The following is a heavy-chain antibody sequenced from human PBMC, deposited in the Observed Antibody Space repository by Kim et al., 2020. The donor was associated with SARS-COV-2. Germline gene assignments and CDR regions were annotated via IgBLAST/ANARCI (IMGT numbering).Heavy chain of an antibody. D-gene: IGHD2-15*01. J-gene: IGHJ2*01. CDR3: ARGRWYRSYWYFDL. CDR2: INHSGST. V-gene: IGHV4-34*01. Sequence: SETLSLTCAVYGGSFSGYYWSWIRQPPGKGLEWIGEINHSGSTNYNPSLKSRVNTSVDTSKNQFSLKLSSVTAADTAVYYCARGRWYRSYWYFDLWGRGDLVTVSS. CDR1: GGSFSGYY.